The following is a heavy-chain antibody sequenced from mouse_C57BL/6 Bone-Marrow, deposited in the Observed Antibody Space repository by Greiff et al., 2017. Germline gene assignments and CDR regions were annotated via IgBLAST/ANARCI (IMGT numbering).Heavy chain of an antibody. CDR2: IYPGNSGT. V-gene: IGHV1-5*01. CDR1: GYTFTSYW. J-gene: IGHJ2*01. CDR3: TRSGGGLHDLDY. Sequence: EVQLQQSGTVLARPGASVKMSCKTSGYTFTSYWMHWVRQRPGQGLEWIGAIYPGNSGTSYTQKFKGKGRLTAVTSVSTAYMELSSLTNEDSAVYYCTRSGGGLHDLDYWGQGTTLTVSS. D-gene: IGHD3-1*01.